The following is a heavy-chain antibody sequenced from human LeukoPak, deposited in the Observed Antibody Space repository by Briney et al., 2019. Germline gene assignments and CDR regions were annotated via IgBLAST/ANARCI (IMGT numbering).Heavy chain of an antibody. Sequence: SGTLSLTCGVSGGSITQTNYWTWVRQPPGKGLEWIGEVNLQGSTNYNPSLMGRVAISVDKSENHVSLQLTSVTAADTAVYYCARHFFYDSSGFDAFDIWGQGTMVTVSS. CDR3: ARHFFYDSSGFDAFDI. J-gene: IGHJ3*02. D-gene: IGHD3-22*01. CDR2: VNLQGST. CDR1: GGSITQTNY. V-gene: IGHV4-4*02.